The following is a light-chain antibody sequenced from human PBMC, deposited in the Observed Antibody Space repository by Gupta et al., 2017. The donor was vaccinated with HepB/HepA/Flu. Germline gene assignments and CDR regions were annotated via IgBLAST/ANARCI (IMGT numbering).Light chain of an antibody. CDR1: QGINRF. CDR3: RQLKTSPLT. J-gene: IGKJ4*01. V-gene: IGKV1-9*01. CDR2: AAS. Sequence: IHLTQSPSFLSASVGDRVTITCRASQGINRFLAWYQQKPGNAPKLLIYAASVLQSGVPSRFRGRGSGTAFPLTISSMKPEDFATSYCRQLKTSPLTFGGGTKVEIK.